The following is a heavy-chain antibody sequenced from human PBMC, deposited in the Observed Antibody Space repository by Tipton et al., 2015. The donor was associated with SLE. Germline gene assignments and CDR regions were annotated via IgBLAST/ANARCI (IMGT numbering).Heavy chain of an antibody. CDR1: GFTLSSYW. Sequence: SLRLSCAASGFTLSSYWMHWVRQAPGKGMVWVSRINKDGTITTYADSVKGRFTISRDNAKNTLYLQMNSLRVEDAALYYCARAQYLADDVFDVWGQGTMVTVSS. J-gene: IGHJ3*01. CDR2: INKDGTIT. D-gene: IGHD4-11*01. CDR3: ARAQYLADDVFDV. V-gene: IGHV3-74*01.